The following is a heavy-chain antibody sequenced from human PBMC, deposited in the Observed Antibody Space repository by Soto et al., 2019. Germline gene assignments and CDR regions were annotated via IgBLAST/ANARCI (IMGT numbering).Heavy chain of an antibody. V-gene: IGHV4-34*01. CDR1: SGPFSGYY. CDR3: AISYITNDAFDI. Sequence: QVQLQQWGAGLLKPSETLSLTCAVSSGPFSGYYWSWIRQSPGQGLEWIGEISHSGSTNYNPSLKSRVTISVDTSTNQFALKLSSVTAADTAVYYCAISYITNDAFDIWGQGTLVTVSS. D-gene: IGHD1-1*01. J-gene: IGHJ3*02. CDR2: ISHSGST.